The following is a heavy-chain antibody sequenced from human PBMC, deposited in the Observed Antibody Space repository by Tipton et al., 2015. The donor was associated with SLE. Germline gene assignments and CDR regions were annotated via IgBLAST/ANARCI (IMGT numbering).Heavy chain of an antibody. CDR2: IYTSGST. Sequence: TLSLTCTVSGGSISSSSYYWGWIRQPPGKGLEWIGRIYTSGSTNYNPSLKSRVTMSVDTSKNQFSLKLSSVTAADTAVYYCAREEYCSSTSCLHYYYGMDVWGQGTTVTVSS. V-gene: IGHV4-61*02. CDR1: GGSISSSSYY. D-gene: IGHD2-2*01. J-gene: IGHJ6*02. CDR3: AREEYCSSTSCLHYYYGMDV.